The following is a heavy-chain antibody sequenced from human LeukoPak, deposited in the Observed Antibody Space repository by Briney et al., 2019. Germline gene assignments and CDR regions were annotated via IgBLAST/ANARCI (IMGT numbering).Heavy chain of an antibody. CDR2: ISSSGSTI. Sequence: GGSLRLSCAASGFTFSNYAMTWVRQAPGKGLEWVSYISSSGSTIYYADSVKGRFTISRDNAKNSLYLQMNSLRAEDTAVYYCARINIVVVVAAPHYGMDVWGQGTTVTVSS. D-gene: IGHD2-15*01. V-gene: IGHV3-48*03. CDR3: ARINIVVVVAAPHYGMDV. CDR1: GFTFSNYA. J-gene: IGHJ6*02.